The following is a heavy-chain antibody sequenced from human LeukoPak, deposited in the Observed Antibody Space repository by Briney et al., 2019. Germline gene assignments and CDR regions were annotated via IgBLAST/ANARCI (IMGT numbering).Heavy chain of an antibody. Sequence: ASVKVSCKASGYTFTGYYMHWVRQAPGQGLEWMGWINPNSGGTNYAQKFQGRVTMTRDTSISTAYMELSRLRSDDTAVYYCARGDYGDYEWFDPWGQGNPVTVSS. CDR3: ARGDYGDYEWFDP. CDR2: INPNSGGT. V-gene: IGHV1-2*02. D-gene: IGHD4-17*01. J-gene: IGHJ5*02. CDR1: GYTFTGYY.